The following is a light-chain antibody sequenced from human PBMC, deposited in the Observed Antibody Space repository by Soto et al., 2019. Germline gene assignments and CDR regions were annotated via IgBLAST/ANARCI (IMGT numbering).Light chain of an antibody. V-gene: IGKV3-15*01. Sequence: EIVMSQAPVTPSVSPGERATLSCRASQSVRSNLAWYQQKPGQAPSLLIYGAFTRATGIPTRFSGTGSGTEFTLTISSLQSEDFALYYCQQYNDWPLTFGQGTKVDIK. CDR3: QQYNDWPLT. J-gene: IGKJ1*01. CDR2: GAF. CDR1: QSVRSN.